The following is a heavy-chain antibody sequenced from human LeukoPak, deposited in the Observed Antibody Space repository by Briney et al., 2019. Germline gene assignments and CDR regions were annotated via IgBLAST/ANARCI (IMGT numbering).Heavy chain of an antibody. D-gene: IGHD6-13*01. J-gene: IGHJ4*02. V-gene: IGHV4-4*07. CDR1: GCTFNSYC. CDR3: ARAHSSSWYIDC. CDR2: IYDSGSN. Sequence: SETLSLTCTASGCTFNSYCLSWIRQPAGQGLEWIGRIYDSGSNDYHPSLNGRPTMSLDTSKNQYSLTLTSVPASDTAVYYCARAHSSSWYIDCWGQGTLLSVPS.